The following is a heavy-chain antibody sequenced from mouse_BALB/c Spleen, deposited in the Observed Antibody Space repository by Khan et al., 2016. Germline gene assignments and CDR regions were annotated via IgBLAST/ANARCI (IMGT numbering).Heavy chain of an antibody. V-gene: IGHV3-2*02. CDR3: AKGYAMDY. Sequence: ESGPGLVKPSQSLSLTCTVTGYSITSDYAWNWIRQFPGNKLEWMGYISYSGSTSYNPSLKSRISITRDTSKNQFFLQLNSVTTEDTATYYCAKGYAMDYWGQGTSVTVSS. CDR2: ISYSGST. J-gene: IGHJ4*01. CDR1: GYSITSDYA.